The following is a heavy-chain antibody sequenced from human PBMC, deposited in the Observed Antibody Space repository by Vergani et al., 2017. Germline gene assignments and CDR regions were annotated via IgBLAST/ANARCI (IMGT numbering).Heavy chain of an antibody. J-gene: IGHJ5*02. D-gene: IGHD3-10*01. Sequence: EVQLLESGGGLVQPGGSLRLSCAASGFTFSSYAMSWVRQAPGKGLEWVSAISGSGGSTSYADSVKGRFTTSRDNSKNTLYLQMNSLRAEDTAVYYCAKPYSGSGSMKGWFDPWGQGTLVTVSS. CDR1: GFTFSSYA. CDR2: ISGSGGST. V-gene: IGHV3-23*01. CDR3: AKPYSGSGSMKGWFDP.